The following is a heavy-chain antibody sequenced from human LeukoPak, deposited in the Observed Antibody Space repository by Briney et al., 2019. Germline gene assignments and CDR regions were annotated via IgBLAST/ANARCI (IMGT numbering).Heavy chain of an antibody. D-gene: IGHD3-22*01. CDR3: AILTYYYDSSGLNFDY. CDR2: IYSGGST. V-gene: IGHV3-53*01. J-gene: IGHJ4*02. Sequence: GGSLRLSCAASGFTFSSYAMSWVRQAPGKGLEWVSVIYSGGSTYYADSVKGRFTISRDNSKNTLYLQMNSLRAEDTAVYYCAILTYYYDSSGLNFDYWGQGTLVTVSS. CDR1: GFTFSSYA.